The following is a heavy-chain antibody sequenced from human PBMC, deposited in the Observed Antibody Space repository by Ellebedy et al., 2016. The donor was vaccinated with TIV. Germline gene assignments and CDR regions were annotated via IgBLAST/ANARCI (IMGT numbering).Heavy chain of an antibody. V-gene: IGHV1-3*01. CDR3: ARDNRYCSSTSCSYNWFDP. Sequence: ASVKVSXXASGYTFTSYAMHWVRQAPGQRLEWMGWINAGNGNTKYSQKFQGRVTITRDTSASTAYMELSSLRSEDTAVYYCARDNRYCSSTSCSYNWFDPWGQGTLVTVSS. CDR1: GYTFTSYA. CDR2: INAGNGNT. J-gene: IGHJ5*02. D-gene: IGHD2-2*01.